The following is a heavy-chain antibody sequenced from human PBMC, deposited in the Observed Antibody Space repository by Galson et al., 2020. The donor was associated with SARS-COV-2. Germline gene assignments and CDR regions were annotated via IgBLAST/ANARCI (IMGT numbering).Heavy chain of an antibody. CDR2: IRYAGSNE. CDR3: ATKGPRSSRFARVDV. Sequence: GESLKISCVASGFTFTTYGMDWVRQAPGKGLEWVALIRYAGSNEIYSDSVKGRFTISRDNSKNTLYLQLNSLGPEDTGVYYCATKGPRSSRFARVDVWSPGTRVTVS. CDR1: GFTFTTYG. J-gene: IGHJ6*01. V-gene: IGHV3-30*02. D-gene: IGHD3-16*02.